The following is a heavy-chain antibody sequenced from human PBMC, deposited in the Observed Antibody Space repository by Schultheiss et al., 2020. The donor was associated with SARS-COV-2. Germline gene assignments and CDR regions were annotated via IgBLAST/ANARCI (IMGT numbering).Heavy chain of an antibody. CDR3: VRDRSWWTPYNCFDL. CDR1: GFTFGTYN. Sequence: GGSLRLSCAASGFTFGTYNMHWVRQAPGKGLEFVASIRSSCRDIYYADSMQGRFTVSRDNANNSLYLQMHSLRAEDTAVYYCVRDRSWWTPYNCFDLWGRGTLVTVSS. J-gene: IGHJ5*02. CDR2: IRSSCRDI. V-gene: IGHV3-21*01. D-gene: IGHD2-15*01.